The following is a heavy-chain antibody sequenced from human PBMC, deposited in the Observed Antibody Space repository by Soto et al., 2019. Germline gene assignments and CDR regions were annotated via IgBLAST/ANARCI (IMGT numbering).Heavy chain of an antibody. CDR3: ARMASSGSLNWFDP. V-gene: IGHV1-8*01. J-gene: IGHJ5*02. Sequence: ASVKVSCKASGYTFTNYEINWVRQPTGQGLEWMGWMNPGSGNTGYAHKFQGRVTMTRNISISTSYMELSRLGSDDTAIYYCARMASSGSLNWFDPWGQGTLVTVSS. D-gene: IGHD3-10*01. CDR2: MNPGSGNT. CDR1: GYTFTNYE.